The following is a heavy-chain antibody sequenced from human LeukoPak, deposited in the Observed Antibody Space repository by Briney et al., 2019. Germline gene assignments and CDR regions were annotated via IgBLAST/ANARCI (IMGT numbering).Heavy chain of an antibody. D-gene: IGHD2-15*01. CDR3: ARDTIPYCSGGSCSRWHY. V-gene: IGHV3-74*01. Sequence: GRSLRLSCAGSGCTFSSYWMHWVRQAPGKGLVWVSRIHSDGSSTSYADSVKGRFTISRDNAKNTLYLQMNSLRVEDTAVYYCARDTIPYCSGGSCSRWHYWGQGTLVTVSS. CDR1: GCTFSSYW. J-gene: IGHJ4*02. CDR2: IHSDGSST.